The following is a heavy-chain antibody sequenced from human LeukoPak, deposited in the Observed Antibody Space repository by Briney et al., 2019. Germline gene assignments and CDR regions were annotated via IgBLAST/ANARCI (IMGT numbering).Heavy chain of an antibody. J-gene: IGHJ3*02. CDR1: GFTVSSNY. CDR2: IYSGGST. V-gene: IGHV3-66*01. D-gene: IGHD1-26*01. CDR3: AKDQGGSYTDAFDI. Sequence: PWGSLRLSCADSGFTVSSNYMRWVRQAPGKGLEWVSVIYSGGSTHYADSVKGRFTISRDNSKNTLYLQMNSLRAEDTAVYYCAKDQGGSYTDAFDIWGQGTMVTVSS.